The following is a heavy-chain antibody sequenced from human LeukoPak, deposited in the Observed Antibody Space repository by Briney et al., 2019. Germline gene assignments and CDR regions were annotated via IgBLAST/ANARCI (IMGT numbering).Heavy chain of an antibody. CDR2: IGAYNGNT. D-gene: IGHD2-15*01. Sequence: ASVKVSCKASGYTFTSYGVSWVRQAPGQGLEWMGWIGAYNGNTNYAQKLQGRVTMTTDTSTSTAYMELRSLRSDDTAVYYCARDKYCSGGSCYSRRLDFDYWGQGTLVTVSS. CDR1: GYTFTSYG. J-gene: IGHJ4*02. CDR3: ARDKYCSGGSCYSRRLDFDY. V-gene: IGHV1-18*01.